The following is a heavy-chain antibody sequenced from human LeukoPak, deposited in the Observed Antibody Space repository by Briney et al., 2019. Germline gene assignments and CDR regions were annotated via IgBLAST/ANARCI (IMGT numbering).Heavy chain of an antibody. J-gene: IGHJ1*01. CDR2: IRFDGSNK. Sequence: GESLRLSCAASGFTFSSYDLHWVRQAPGKGLEWVAFIRFDGSNKYYTDSVKGRFSISRDNSKNTLFLQMNSLRAEDTAVYYCAKGLVRGVGEYFQHWGQGTLVTVSS. V-gene: IGHV3-30*02. CDR1: GFTFSSYD. D-gene: IGHD3-10*01. CDR3: AKGLVRGVGEYFQH.